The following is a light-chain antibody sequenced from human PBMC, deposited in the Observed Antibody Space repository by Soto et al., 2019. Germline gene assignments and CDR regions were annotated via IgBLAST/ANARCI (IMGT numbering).Light chain of an antibody. Sequence: EIVLTQSPGTLSLSPGERATLSCRAMQTVNSNYLAWYQQKPGQSPRLLISCSSISATGIPNRFSGSGSGADFTLTLTRLEPEDFAVYHSKQYGPXPLTSGRGTKV. CDR2: CSS. J-gene: IGKJ4*01. V-gene: IGKV3-20*01. CDR3: KQYGPXPLT. CDR1: QTVNSNY.